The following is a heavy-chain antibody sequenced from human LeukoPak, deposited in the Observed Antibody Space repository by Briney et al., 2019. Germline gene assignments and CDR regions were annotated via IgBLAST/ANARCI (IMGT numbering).Heavy chain of an antibody. CDR3: ARSQGGNTLWFDP. V-gene: IGHV1-46*01. D-gene: IGHD4-23*01. J-gene: IGHJ5*02. Sequence: ASVKVSCKASGYTCTRYDMHWVRRAPGQGLEWIGIINTSGGSTTYAQKFQGRVSMTRDTSTSTVYLAVSSLRSEDTAVYYCARSQGGNTLWFDPWGQGTLVTVSS. CDR1: GYTCTRYD. CDR2: INTSGGST.